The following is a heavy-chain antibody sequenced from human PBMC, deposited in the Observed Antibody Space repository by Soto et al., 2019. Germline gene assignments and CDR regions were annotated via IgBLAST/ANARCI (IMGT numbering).Heavy chain of an antibody. V-gene: IGHV5-10-1*01. CDR1: GYSFTSYW. Sequence: GESLKISCKGSGYSFTSYWISWVRQMPGKGLEWMGRIDPSDSYTNYSPSFQGHVTISADKSISTAYLQWSSLKASDTAMYYCATSWVRYCSSTSCYPGYGMDVWGQGTTVTVSS. D-gene: IGHD2-2*01. CDR3: ATSWVRYCSSTSCYPGYGMDV. CDR2: IDPSDSYT. J-gene: IGHJ6*02.